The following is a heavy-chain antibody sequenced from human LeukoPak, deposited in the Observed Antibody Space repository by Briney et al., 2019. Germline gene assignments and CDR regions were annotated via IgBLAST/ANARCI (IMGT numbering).Heavy chain of an antibody. D-gene: IGHD5-24*01. CDR3: ANTTRVAPDGRAEYFQH. CDR2: RYDGGRD. J-gene: IGHJ1*01. V-gene: IGHV4-59*03. Sequence: SETLSLTCTVSGGSISTYSWSWIRQPPGKGLEWIGCRYDGGRDLYNPSLKSRVTISVDASEKQIPLSLRSVTAADTAIYYCANTTRVAPDGRAEYFQHWGQGTLVTVSS. CDR1: GGSISTYS.